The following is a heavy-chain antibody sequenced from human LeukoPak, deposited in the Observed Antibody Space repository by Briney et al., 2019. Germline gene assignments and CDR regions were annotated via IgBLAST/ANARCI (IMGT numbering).Heavy chain of an antibody. V-gene: IGHV3-30*02. CDR3: AKDSAFYYIDV. CDR1: GFTFNSYG. Sequence: GGSLRLSCAASGFTFNSYGMHWVRQAPGKGLEWVAFIRYNGNNQYYADSVKGRFTISRDNSKNTLYLQMNSLKGDDTAVYYCAKDSAFYYIDVWGKGTTVIISS. J-gene: IGHJ6*03. CDR2: IRYNGNNQ. D-gene: IGHD3-10*01.